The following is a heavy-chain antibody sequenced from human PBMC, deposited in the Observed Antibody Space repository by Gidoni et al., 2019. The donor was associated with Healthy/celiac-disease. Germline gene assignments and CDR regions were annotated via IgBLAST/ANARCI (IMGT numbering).Heavy chain of an antibody. CDR1: GFTFSSYW. D-gene: IGHD3-3*01. CDR3: ARWYLEWLEYYYYGMDV. Sequence: EVQLVESGGGLVQPGGSLRLSCAASGFTFSSYWMSWVRQAPGKGLGWVANIKQDGSEKYYVDSVKGRFTISRDNAKNSLYLQMNSLRAEDTAVYYCARWYLEWLEYYYYGMDVWGQGTTVTVSS. J-gene: IGHJ6*02. V-gene: IGHV3-7*03. CDR2: IKQDGSEK.